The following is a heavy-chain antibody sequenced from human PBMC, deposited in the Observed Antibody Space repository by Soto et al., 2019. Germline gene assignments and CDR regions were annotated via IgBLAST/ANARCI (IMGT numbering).Heavy chain of an antibody. CDR1: GYTFTNYG. CDR3: TRDQAVVVIAVDDY. CDR2: ISAYNGNK. Sequence: ASVKVSCKASGYTFTNYGISWVRQAPGQGLERMGWISAYNGNKNYAQKLQGRVTMTTDTSTSTAYMELRSLRSDYTAVYYCTRDQAVVVIAVDDYWGQGTLVTDSS. J-gene: IGHJ4*02. V-gene: IGHV1-18*01. D-gene: IGHD2-21*01.